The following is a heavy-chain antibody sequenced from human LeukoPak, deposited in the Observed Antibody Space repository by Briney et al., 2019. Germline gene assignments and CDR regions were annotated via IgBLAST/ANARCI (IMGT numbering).Heavy chain of an antibody. CDR3: ARRNYTSVWFDP. CDR2: NYPGGSHT. Sequence: GESLKISCKAPSYSFTNYWIGWVRQMPGKGLEWMGLNYPGGSHTIYSPSFQGQVTISVDKSTSTAYLQWNTLTASDTAMYYCARRNYTSVWFDPWGQGTLVTVSS. J-gene: IGHJ5*02. V-gene: IGHV5-51*01. CDR1: SYSFTNYW. D-gene: IGHD1-7*01.